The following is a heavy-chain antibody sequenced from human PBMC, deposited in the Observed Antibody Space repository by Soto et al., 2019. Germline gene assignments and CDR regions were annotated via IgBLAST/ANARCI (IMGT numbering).Heavy chain of an antibody. V-gene: IGHV1-58*01. CDR3: AADPGEVPSAMSIQSRYYYYGMDV. D-gene: IGHD2-2*01. J-gene: IGHJ6*02. CDR2: IVVGSGNT. CDR1: GFTFTSST. Sequence: SVKVSCKDSGFTFTSSTVQWVRQALGQRLEGIGWIVVGSGNTNYAQKFQERVTITRDMSPSTAYMELGSLRSEDTAVYYCAADPGEVPSAMSIQSRYYYYGMDVWGQGTTVTVSS.